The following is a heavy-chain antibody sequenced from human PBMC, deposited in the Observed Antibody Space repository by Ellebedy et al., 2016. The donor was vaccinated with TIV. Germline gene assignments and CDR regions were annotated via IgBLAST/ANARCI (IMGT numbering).Heavy chain of an antibody. Sequence: PGGSLRLSCAASGLTFSSYGMPWVRQAPGKGLEWVAFIRYDGSYKYYADSVKGRFTISSDNSKNTLYLQMNSLRAEDTAGYYCAKDIGSGSHGYFDLWGRGTLVTVSS. V-gene: IGHV3-30*02. CDR2: IRYDGSYK. J-gene: IGHJ2*01. CDR1: GLTFSSYG. CDR3: AKDIGSGSHGYFDL. D-gene: IGHD3-10*01.